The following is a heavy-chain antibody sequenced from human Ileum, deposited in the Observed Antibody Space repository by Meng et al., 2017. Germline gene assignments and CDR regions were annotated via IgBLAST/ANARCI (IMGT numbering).Heavy chain of an antibody. V-gene: IGHV3-9*01. CDR2: ISWNSGSI. CDR3: AKDRKSIAARPGAFDI. J-gene: IGHJ3*02. Sequence: SLKISCAASGFTFDDYAMHWVRQAPGKGLEWVSGISWNSGSIGYADSVKGRFTISRDNAKNSLYLQMNSLRAEDTALYYCAKDRKSIAARPGAFDIWGQGKRVTV. CDR1: GFTFDDYA. D-gene: IGHD6-6*01.